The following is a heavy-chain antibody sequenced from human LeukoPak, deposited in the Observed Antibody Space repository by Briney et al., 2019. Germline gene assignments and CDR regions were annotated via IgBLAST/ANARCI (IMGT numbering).Heavy chain of an antibody. V-gene: IGHV3-30*18. CDR3: AKDYRPHDFWSGLVDY. Sequence: GGSLRLSCAASGFTFSNYGMHWVRQAPGKGLEWVTLISYDGSNKYYADSVKGRFTISRDNSKNTLYLQMNSLRVEDTAVYYCAKDYRPHDFWSGLVDYWGQGTLVTVSS. CDR2: ISYDGSNK. D-gene: IGHD3-3*01. CDR1: GFTFSNYG. J-gene: IGHJ4*02.